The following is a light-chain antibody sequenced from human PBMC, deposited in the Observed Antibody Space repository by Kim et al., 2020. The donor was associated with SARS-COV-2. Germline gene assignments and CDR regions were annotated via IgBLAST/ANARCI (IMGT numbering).Light chain of an antibody. V-gene: IGKV3-20*01. CDR1: QSINNN. Sequence: LSQGERATLSCRASQSINNNLAWYQQIPGQAPRLLLDGASYRATGIADRVSGSGSGTDFTLTISRLEPEDFAVYYCQQYATSGRTFGQGTKVDIK. J-gene: IGKJ1*01. CDR2: GAS. CDR3: QQYATSGRT.